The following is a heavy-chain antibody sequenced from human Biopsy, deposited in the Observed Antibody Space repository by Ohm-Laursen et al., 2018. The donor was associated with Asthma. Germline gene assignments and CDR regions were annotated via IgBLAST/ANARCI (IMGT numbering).Heavy chain of an antibody. Sequence: GTLSLTCTVSGGSVSSGSYYWSWIRQPPGKGLEWIGSIYYSGSTYYNPSLKSRVTISVDTSKNQFSLKLSSVTAADTAVYYCARFTASITIFGVVNNWFDPWGQGTLVTVSS. CDR2: IYYSGST. CDR3: ARFTASITIFGVVNNWFDP. D-gene: IGHD3-3*01. V-gene: IGHV4-39*01. J-gene: IGHJ5*02. CDR1: GGSVSSGSYY.